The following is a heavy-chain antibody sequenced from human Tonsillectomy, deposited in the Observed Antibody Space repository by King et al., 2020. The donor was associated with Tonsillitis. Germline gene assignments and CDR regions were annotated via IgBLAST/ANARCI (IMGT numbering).Heavy chain of an antibody. V-gene: IGHV3-21*01. D-gene: IGHD5-18*01. CDR2: ISSSSNYI. CDR3: ARDAQRAYSYGFFDY. Sequence: VQLVESGGGLVKPGGSLRLSCAASGFTFSSYSMNWVRQAPGKGLEWVSSISSSSNYIYYADSVKGRFTISRDNAKNSLYLQMSSLRAEDTAVYYCARDAQRAYSYGFFDYWGQGTLVTVSS. J-gene: IGHJ4*02. CDR1: GFTFSSYS.